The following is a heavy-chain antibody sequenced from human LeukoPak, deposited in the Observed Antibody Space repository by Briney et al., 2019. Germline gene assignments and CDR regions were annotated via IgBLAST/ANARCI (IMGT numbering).Heavy chain of an antibody. Sequence: GESLKISCQASGYTFSNYWIGWVRQMPGKGLEWMGIIYPGDSDTRYSPSFQGQVSISADKSIDTAYLQWSSLKASDTAMYYCARPDWAAMDWGQGTLVTVSS. CDR2: IYPGDSDT. J-gene: IGHJ4*02. V-gene: IGHV5-51*01. D-gene: IGHD5-18*01. CDR3: ARPDWAAMD. CDR1: GYTFSNYW.